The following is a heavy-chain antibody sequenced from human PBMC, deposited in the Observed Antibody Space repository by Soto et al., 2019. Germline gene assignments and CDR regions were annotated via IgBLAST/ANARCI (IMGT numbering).Heavy chain of an antibody. CDR2: IRSKANSYAT. CDR3: TIPSIAARGGPESEGL. V-gene: IGHV3-73*01. Sequence: GGSLRLSCAASGFTFSGSAMHWVRQASGKGLEWVGRIRSKANSYATAYAASVKGRFTISRDDSKNTAYLRMNSLKTEDTAVYYCTIPSIAARGGPESEGLWGQGTMVTVSS. D-gene: IGHD6-6*01. J-gene: IGHJ3*01. CDR1: GFTFSGSA.